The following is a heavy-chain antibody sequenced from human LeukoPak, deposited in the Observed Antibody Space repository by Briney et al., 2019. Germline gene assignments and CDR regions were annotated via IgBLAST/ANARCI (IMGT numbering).Heavy chain of an antibody. J-gene: IGHJ4*02. CDR2: ISYDGGNK. Sequence: GRSLRLSCAASGFTFSSYAMHWVRQAPGKGLEWVAVISYDGGNKYYADSVKGRFTISRDNSKNTLYLQMNSLRAEDTAVYYCARCYDFWSGPDYWGQGTLVTVSS. CDR3: ARCYDFWSGPDY. D-gene: IGHD3-3*01. CDR1: GFTFSSYA. V-gene: IGHV3-30-3*01.